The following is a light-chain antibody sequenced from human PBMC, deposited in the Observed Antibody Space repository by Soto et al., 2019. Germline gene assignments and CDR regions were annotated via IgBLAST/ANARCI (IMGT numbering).Light chain of an antibody. V-gene: IGKV1-39*01. J-gene: IGKJ1*01. CDR2: AAS. CDR3: QQSYDNLWT. Sequence: QMTQSPSSLSASMGEKIIITCRASRDVGSDVSWYQQKPGQAPKLLIYAASTLHSGIPPRFSGSGSGTEFTLTISGLQPEDFATYYCQQSYDNLWTFGQGTKVDIK. CDR1: RDVGSD.